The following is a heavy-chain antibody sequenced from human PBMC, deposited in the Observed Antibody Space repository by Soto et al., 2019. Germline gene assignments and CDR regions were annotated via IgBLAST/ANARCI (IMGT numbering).Heavy chain of an antibody. V-gene: IGHV1-69*06. J-gene: IGHJ5*02. D-gene: IGHD2-8*01. Sequence: SVKVSCKASGGTFSSYAISWVRQAPGQGLEWMGGIIPIFGTADYAQKFQGRVTITADKSTSTAYMELSSLRSEDTAVYYCARDRYCTNGVCSWFDPWGQGTLVTVSS. CDR3: ARDRYCTNGVCSWFDP. CDR2: IIPIFGTA. CDR1: GGTFSSYA.